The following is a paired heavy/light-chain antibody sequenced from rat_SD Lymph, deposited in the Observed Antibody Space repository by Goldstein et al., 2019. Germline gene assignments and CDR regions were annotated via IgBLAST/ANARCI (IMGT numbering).Light chain of an antibody. Sequence: DIQMTQAPSSLPASLGDRVTITCRASQDIGNYLRWFQQKPGKSPRLMIYGATNLAAGVPSRFSGSRSGSDYSLTISSLESEDMADYYCLQSKESPFTFGAGTKLELK. V-gene: IGKV14S13*01. J-gene: IGKJ2-1*01. CDR1: QDIGNY. CDR3: LQSKESPFT. CDR2: GAT.
Heavy chain of an antibody. J-gene: IGHJ2*01. D-gene: IGHD1-7*01. CDR2: ISTGGGST. V-gene: IGHV5-27*01. CDR1: GFTFSNYY. CDR3: TTGILRVSLFDY. Sequence: EVQLVESGGGLVQPGRSLKLSCAASGFTFSNYYMAWVRQAPTKGLEWVAYISTGGGSTYYRDSVKGRFTISRDNAKSTLYLQMDSLRSEDTATYYCTTGILRVSLFDYWGQGVMVTVSS.